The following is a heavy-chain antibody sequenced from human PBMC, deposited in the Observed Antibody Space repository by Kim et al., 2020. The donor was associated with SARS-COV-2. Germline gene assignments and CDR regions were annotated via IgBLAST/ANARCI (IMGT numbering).Heavy chain of an antibody. V-gene: IGHV4-31*02. CDR2: ST. J-gene: IGHJ6*02. Sequence: STYSNPSLKGRVTISVDTSKNQFSLKLSSVTAADTAVYYCARGVGYGMDVWGQGTTVTVSS. CDR3: ARGVGYGMDV.